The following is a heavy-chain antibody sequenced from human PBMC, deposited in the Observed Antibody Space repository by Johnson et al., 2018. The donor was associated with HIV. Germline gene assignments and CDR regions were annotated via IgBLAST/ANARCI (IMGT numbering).Heavy chain of an antibody. D-gene: IGHD1-7*01. Sequence: QVQLVESGGGVVQPGRSLRLSCAASGFTFSSYAMHWVRQAQGKGLEWVAVISYDGSNKYYADSVKGRFTISRDNSKNTLYLQMNSLRAEDTAVYYCARDGTTTYAFDIWGQGTMVTVSS. CDR2: ISYDGSNK. J-gene: IGHJ3*02. CDR3: ARDGTTTYAFDI. CDR1: GFTFSSYA. V-gene: IGHV3-30-3*01.